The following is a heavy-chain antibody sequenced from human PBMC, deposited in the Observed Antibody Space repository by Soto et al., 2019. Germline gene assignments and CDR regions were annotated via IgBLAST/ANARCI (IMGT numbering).Heavy chain of an antibody. CDR1: GGSISSGGYY. CDR2: IYHSGYT. CDR3: AKWEGLGSDYYYYAMDV. D-gene: IGHD1-26*01. J-gene: IGHJ6*02. Sequence: TSETLSLTCTVSGGSISSGGYYWTWIRQHPGKGLEWIAYIYHSGYTFYNPSLKSRVTMSVDTSKNQFSLKLRSVTAADTAVYYCAKWEGLGSDYYYYAMDVWGQGTTVTVSS. V-gene: IGHV4-31*03.